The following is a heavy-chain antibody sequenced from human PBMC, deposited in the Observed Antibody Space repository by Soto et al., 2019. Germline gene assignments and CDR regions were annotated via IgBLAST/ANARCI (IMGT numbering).Heavy chain of an antibody. J-gene: IGHJ6*02. CDR1: GGSISSYY. CDR3: ARDGYHGMAV. Sequence: SETLSLTCTVSGGSISSYYWSWIRQPPGKGLEWIGYIYYSGSTNYNPSLKSRVTISVDTSKNQFSLKLSSVTAADTAVYYCARDGYHGMAVWGQGTTVTVSS. CDR2: IYYSGST. V-gene: IGHV4-59*01. D-gene: IGHD6-13*01.